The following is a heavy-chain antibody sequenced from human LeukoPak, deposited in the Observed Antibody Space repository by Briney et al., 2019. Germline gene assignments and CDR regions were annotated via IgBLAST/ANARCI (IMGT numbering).Heavy chain of an antibody. Sequence: GGSLRLYCAASGFTFSSYAMSWLRQVPGKGLEWVSAISGRGGSTYYADSVKGRFTISRDNSKNTLYLQMNSLRAEDTAVYYCAKDHDCSGGSCYPDSGAFDIWGQGTMVTVSS. V-gene: IGHV3-23*01. CDR3: AKDHDCSGGSCYPDSGAFDI. CDR2: ISGRGGST. D-gene: IGHD2-15*01. J-gene: IGHJ3*02. CDR1: GFTFSSYA.